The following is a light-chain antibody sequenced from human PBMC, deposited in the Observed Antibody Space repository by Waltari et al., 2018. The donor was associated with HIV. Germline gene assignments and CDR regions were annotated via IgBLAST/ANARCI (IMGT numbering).Light chain of an antibody. CDR2: EVS. CDR1: SSDVGGHNY. V-gene: IGLV2-14*01. CDR3: SSYTSSSTWV. J-gene: IGLJ3*02. Sequence: QSALTQPASVSGSPGQSRTISCTGTSSDVGGHNYVSWYKQHPGKAPKLMIYEVSNRPSGVSNRFSGSKSGNTASLTISGLQAEDEADYYCSSYTSSSTWVFGGGTKLTVL.